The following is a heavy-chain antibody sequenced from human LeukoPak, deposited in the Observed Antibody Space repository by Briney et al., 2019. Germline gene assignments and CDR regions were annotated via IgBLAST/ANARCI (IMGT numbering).Heavy chain of an antibody. V-gene: IGHV4-31*03. CDR3: ARVGIAAAGKAVYNWFDP. Sequence: SETLSLTCTVSGGSISSGGYYWSWIRQHPEKGLEWIGYIYYSGSTYYNPSLKSRVTISVDTSKNQFSLKLSSVTAADTAVYYCARVGIAAAGKAVYNWFDPWGQGTLVTVSS. D-gene: IGHD6-13*01. CDR2: IYYSGST. J-gene: IGHJ5*02. CDR1: GGSISSGGYY.